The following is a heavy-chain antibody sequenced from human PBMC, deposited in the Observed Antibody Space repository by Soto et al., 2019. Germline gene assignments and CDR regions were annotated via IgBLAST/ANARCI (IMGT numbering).Heavy chain of an antibody. CDR2: MNPNTGYT. CDR1: GYTVTGYD. J-gene: IGHJ6*02. V-gene: IGHV1-8*01. Sequence: GASVKVSCKASGYTVTGYDIHWVRQATGQGLEWRGWMNPNTGYTANAQKFQGRVTMTIDTSTSTAYMELRSLTSDDTAVYYCAKNGQPPYYYYGLDVWGQGTXVTVSS. CDR3: AKNGQPPYYYYGLDV. D-gene: IGHD2-8*01.